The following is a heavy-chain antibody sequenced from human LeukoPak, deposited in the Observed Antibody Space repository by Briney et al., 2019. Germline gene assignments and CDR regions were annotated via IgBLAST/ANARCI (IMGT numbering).Heavy chain of an antibody. V-gene: IGHV3-23*01. J-gene: IGHJ4*02. CDR1: GFTFSSYA. CDR2: ISGSGGST. Sequence: GSLRLSCAASGFTFSSYAMSWVRQAPGKGLEWVSAISGSGGSTYYADSVKGRFTISRDNSKNTLYLQMNSLRAEDTAVYYCAKTGTPWYYFDYWGQGTLVTVSS. D-gene: IGHD6-13*01. CDR3: AKTGTPWYYFDY.